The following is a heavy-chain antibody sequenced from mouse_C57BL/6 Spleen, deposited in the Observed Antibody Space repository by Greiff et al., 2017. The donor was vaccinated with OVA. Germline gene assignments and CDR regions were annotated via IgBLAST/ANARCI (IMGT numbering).Heavy chain of an antibody. D-gene: IGHD1-1*01. J-gene: IGHJ2*01. CDR3: ASPRDYYGSSYYFDY. Sequence: EVQLQQSGPELVKPGASVKISCKASGYTFTDYYMNWVKQSHGKSLEWIGDINPNNGGTSYNQKFKGKATLTVDKSSSTAYMELRSLTSEDSAVYYCASPRDYYGSSYYFDYWGQGTTLTVSS. CDR2: INPNNGGT. V-gene: IGHV1-26*01. CDR1: GYTFTDYY.